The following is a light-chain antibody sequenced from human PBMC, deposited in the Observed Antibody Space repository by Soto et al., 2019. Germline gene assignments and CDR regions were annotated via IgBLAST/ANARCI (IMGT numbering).Light chain of an antibody. CDR2: EVS. J-gene: IGLJ3*02. CDR3: SSYTSTSTLE. V-gene: IGLV2-14*01. CDR1: SSDVGGYKY. Sequence: QSALTQPASVSGSPGQSITISCTGTSSDVGGYKYVAWYQQHPGKAPKVIIYEVSNRPSGVSNRFSGSKSGNTASLTISGLQAEDEADYYCSSYTSTSTLEFGGGTKVTV.